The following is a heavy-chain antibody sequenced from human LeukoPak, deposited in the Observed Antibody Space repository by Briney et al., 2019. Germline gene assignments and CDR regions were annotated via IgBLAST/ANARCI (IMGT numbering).Heavy chain of an antibody. V-gene: IGHV1-2*02. D-gene: IGHD2-8*01. CDR3: ARGDVVLMVYAAPEYYFDY. J-gene: IGHJ4*02. CDR1: GFTFTGYY. CDR2: INPYSGGT. Sequence: ASVNVSCKASGFTFTGYYMHWVRQAPGQGLEWMGWINPYSGGTNYAQKFQGRVTMTRDTSITTAYMELSRLRSDDTAVYYCARGDVVLMVYAAPEYYFDYWGQGILVTVST.